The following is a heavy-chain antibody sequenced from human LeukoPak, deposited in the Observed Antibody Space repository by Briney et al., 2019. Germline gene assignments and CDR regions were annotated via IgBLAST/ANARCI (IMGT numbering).Heavy chain of an antibody. CDR3: ATSIYRRGGYYDSSGYYPHYYFDY. D-gene: IGHD3-22*01. V-gene: IGHV3-23*01. CDR1: GFTFSSYA. CDR2: ISGSGGST. Sequence: GGSLRLSCAASGFTFSSYAMSWVRQAPGKGLEWVSAISGSGGSTYYADSVKGRFTISRDNSKNTLYLQMNSLRAEDTAVYYCATSIYRRGGYYDSSGYYPHYYFDYWGQGTLVTASS. J-gene: IGHJ4*02.